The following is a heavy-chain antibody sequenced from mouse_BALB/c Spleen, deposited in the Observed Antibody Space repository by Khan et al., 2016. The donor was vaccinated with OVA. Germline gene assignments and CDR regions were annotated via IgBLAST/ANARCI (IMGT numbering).Heavy chain of an antibody. CDR3: AREDYRSWFAY. CDR1: GYSFTNYW. CDR2: IHPSGSET. V-gene: IGHV1-59*01. D-gene: IGHD2-14*01. J-gene: IGHJ3*01. Sequence: QVQLQQPGAELVRPGASVKLSCKASGYSFTNYWMNWVKQRPGQGLEWIGMIHPSGSETRLNQKFKDKATLTVDRSSSTAYMQLSSPPSEGSAVYYRAREDYRSWFAYWGQGTLVTVSA.